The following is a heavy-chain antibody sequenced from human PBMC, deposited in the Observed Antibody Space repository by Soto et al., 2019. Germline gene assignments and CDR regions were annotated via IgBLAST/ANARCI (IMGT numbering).Heavy chain of an antibody. V-gene: IGHV3-30*18. CDR2: ISYDGSNK. CDR3: AKELQGYGILTAYLYYYYGVDV. CDR1: GFTFSSYG. Sequence: QVQLVESGGGVVQPRRSLRLSCAASGFTFSSYGMHWVRQAPGKGLEWVAVISYDGSNKYYADSVKGRFTISRDTSKNTLYLIMNSLRVEDTAVYYCAKELQGYGILTAYLYYYYGVDVWGQGTTVTVSS. J-gene: IGHJ6*02. D-gene: IGHD3-9*01.